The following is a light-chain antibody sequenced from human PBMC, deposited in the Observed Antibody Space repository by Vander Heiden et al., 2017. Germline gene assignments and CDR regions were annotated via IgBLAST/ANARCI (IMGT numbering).Light chain of an antibody. CDR3: AAWDDSLSGYV. CDR1: GSNIGTNY. CDR2: RNN. Sequence: QSVLIQPPSATETPGQTVTISCSGRGSNIGTNYVYWYQQLPVTAPKLLIYRNNQRPSGVPDRFSGSKSGTSASLAISGLRSEHEADYYCAAWDDSLSGYVFGPGTKVTVL. J-gene: IGLJ1*01. V-gene: IGLV1-47*01.